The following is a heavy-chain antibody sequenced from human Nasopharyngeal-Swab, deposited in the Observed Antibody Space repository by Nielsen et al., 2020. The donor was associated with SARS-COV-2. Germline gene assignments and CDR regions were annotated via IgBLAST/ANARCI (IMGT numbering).Heavy chain of an antibody. V-gene: IGHV3-33*01. CDR3: ARDYTRFDY. CDR1: GFTFSSYG. J-gene: IGHJ4*02. D-gene: IGHD3-16*01. CDR2: IWYDGSNE. Sequence: GESLKISCAASGFTFSSYGMHWVRQAPGKGLEGVAVIWYDGSNEYYADSVKGRFTISRDNSKNTLYLQMNSLRVEDTAVYYCARDYTRFDYWGQGTLVTVSS.